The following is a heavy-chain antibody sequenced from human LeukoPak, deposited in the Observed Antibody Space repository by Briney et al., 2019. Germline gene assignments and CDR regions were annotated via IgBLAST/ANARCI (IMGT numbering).Heavy chain of an antibody. J-gene: IGHJ3*02. CDR2: IYPGDSDT. CDR1: GYSFTTYW. Sequence: PGESLKISCKGSGYSFTTYWIGWVRQMPGKGLEWMGIIYPGDSDTRYSPSFQGQVTISVDKSISTAHLQWSSLKASDTAMYYCARWTYYYDSSGYGPPLFDIWGQGTMVTVSS. D-gene: IGHD3-22*01. CDR3: ARWTYYYDSSGYGPPLFDI. V-gene: IGHV5-51*01.